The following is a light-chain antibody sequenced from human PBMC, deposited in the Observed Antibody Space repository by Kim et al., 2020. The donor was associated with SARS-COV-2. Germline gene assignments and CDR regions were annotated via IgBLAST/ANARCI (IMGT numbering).Light chain of an antibody. CDR2: HDT. CDR3: LAWDRFTGV. J-gene: IGLJ2*01. CDR1: KLWDKY. V-gene: IGLV3-1*01. Sequence: VTQGQTASITCSGDKLWDKYVSWYQQKAGQSPVLVIYHDTRRPSGNPERFSGANSGSTATLTISGTQAMDEADYYCLAWDRFTGVFGGGTQLTVL.